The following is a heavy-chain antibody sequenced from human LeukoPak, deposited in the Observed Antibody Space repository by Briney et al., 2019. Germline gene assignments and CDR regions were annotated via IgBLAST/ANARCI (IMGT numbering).Heavy chain of an antibody. Sequence: ASVKVSCKASGYTFKNYGISWVRQAPGQGLEWMGWISTYNGDTKHAQKVQGRLTLTADASTSTAYMELRGLRSDDTAVYYCARPSTVTTNYYYYYGMDVWGQGTTVTVSS. CDR3: ARPSTVTTNYYYYYGMDV. J-gene: IGHJ6*02. D-gene: IGHD4-17*01. V-gene: IGHV1-18*04. CDR2: ISTYNGDT. CDR1: GYTFKNYG.